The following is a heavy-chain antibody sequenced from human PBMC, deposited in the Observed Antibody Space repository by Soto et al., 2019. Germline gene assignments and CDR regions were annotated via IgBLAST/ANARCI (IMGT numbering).Heavy chain of an antibody. D-gene: IGHD3-3*01. CDR1: GGSFGKSS. J-gene: IGHJ4*02. CDR2: FIPAYRTL. Sequence: ASVKVSCKASGGSFGKSSINWVRHTPGQGLEWLGGFIPAYRTLNYAQKFQGRVTITADESTGTAYMTLSSLASDDTAVYYCATGVIWIGYFTVDSWGQGTRVTLSS. CDR3: ATGVIWIGYFTVDS. V-gene: IGHV1-69*13.